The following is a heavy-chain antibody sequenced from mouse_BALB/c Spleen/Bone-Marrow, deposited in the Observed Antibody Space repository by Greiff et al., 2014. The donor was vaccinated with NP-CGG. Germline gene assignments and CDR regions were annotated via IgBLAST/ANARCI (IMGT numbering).Heavy chain of an antibody. Sequence: QVQLQQSGAELVRPGTSVKVSCKASGYAFTNHLIEWVKQRPGQGLEWIGVINPGSGGTNYNEKFKGKATLTADKSSSTAYMQLSSLTSDDSAVYFCARRDYAMDYWGQGTSVTVSS. CDR2: INPGSGGT. CDR1: GYAFTNHL. J-gene: IGHJ4*01. CDR3: ARRDYAMDY. V-gene: IGHV1-54*01.